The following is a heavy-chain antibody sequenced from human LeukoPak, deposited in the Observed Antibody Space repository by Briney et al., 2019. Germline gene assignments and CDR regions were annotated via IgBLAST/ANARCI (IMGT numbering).Heavy chain of an antibody. Sequence: GASVKVSCKASGGTFSSYAISWVRQAPGQGLEWMGGIIPIFGTANYAQKFQGRVTITTDESTSTAYMELSSLRSEDTAVYYCARVQWKRYYYYYMDVWGKGTTVTVSS. J-gene: IGHJ6*03. CDR3: ARVQWKRYYYYYMDV. V-gene: IGHV1-69*05. D-gene: IGHD6-19*01. CDR1: GGTFSSYA. CDR2: IIPIFGTA.